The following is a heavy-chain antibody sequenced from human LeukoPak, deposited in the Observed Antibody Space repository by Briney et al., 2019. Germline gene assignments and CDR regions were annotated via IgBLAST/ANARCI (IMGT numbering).Heavy chain of an antibody. V-gene: IGHV3-48*03. J-gene: IGHJ4*02. CDR3: AREVHSSGWAFDY. CDR2: ISSSRSTI. D-gene: IGHD6-19*01. Sequence: PGGSLRLFCAASGFTFSSYEMNWVRQAPGKGLEWVSYISSSRSTIYYADSVKGRFTISRDNSKNTLYLQMNSLRAEDTAVYYCAREVHSSGWAFDYWGQGTLVTVSS. CDR1: GFTFSSYE.